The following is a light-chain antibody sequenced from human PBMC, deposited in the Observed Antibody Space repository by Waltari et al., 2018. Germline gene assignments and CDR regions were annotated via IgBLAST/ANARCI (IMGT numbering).Light chain of an antibody. J-gene: IGLJ3*02. CDR1: NIGSKS. V-gene: IGLV3-21*04. Sequence: SYVLTQPPSVSVAPGETATFTCGGKNIGSKSVHWYQQKPGQAPVVGISDDLVRPSGIPERFSGSNSGNTATLTISRVEAGDEADYYCQVWDSDDYQVFAGGTKLTVL. CDR3: QVWDSDDYQV. CDR2: DDL.